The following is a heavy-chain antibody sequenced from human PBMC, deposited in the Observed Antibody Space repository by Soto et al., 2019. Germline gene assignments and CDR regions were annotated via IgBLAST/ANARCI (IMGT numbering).Heavy chain of an antibody. D-gene: IGHD2-15*01. CDR2: INPNSGGT. CDR1: GYTFTGYY. CDR3: ARHNEEYCSGGSCYDWFDP. Sequence: GASVKVSCKASGYTFTGYYMHWVRQAPGQGLEWMGWINPNSGGTNYAQKFQGRVTMTRDTSISTAYMELSRLRSDDTAVYYCARHNEEYCSGGSCYDWFDPWGQGTLVAVSS. J-gene: IGHJ5*02. V-gene: IGHV1-2*02.